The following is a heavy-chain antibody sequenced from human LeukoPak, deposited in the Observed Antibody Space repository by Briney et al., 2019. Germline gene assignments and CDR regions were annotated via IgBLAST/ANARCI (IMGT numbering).Heavy chain of an antibody. J-gene: IGHJ6*02. D-gene: IGHD1-26*01. Sequence: ASVKVPCKASGYTFTSYAISWVRQAPGQGLEWMGWISAYNGNTNYAQNLQGKVTMTTDTSTSTAYMELRSLRSDDTAVYYCARDADDSGFYYYYGRDVWGQGTTVTVSS. CDR1: GYTFTSYA. CDR2: ISAYNGNT. CDR3: ARDADDSGFYYYYGRDV. V-gene: IGHV1-18*01.